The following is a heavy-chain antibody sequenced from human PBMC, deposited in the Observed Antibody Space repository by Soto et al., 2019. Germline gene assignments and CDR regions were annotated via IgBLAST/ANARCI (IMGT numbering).Heavy chain of an antibody. Sequence: PGGSLRLSCAASGFTFSVYIMNWVRQAPGKGLEWVSSISPTSSYIYYADSVEGRFTISRDNAKMSLYLQMDSLRAEDTAVYYCASSGRIFGVVPPGGGVWGQGTTVTVSS. J-gene: IGHJ6*02. CDR3: ASSGRIFGVVPPGGGV. CDR1: GFTFSVYI. V-gene: IGHV3-21*01. CDR2: ISPTSSYI. D-gene: IGHD3-3*01.